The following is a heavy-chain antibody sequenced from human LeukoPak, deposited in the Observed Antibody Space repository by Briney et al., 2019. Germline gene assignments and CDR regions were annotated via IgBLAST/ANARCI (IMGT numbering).Heavy chain of an antibody. V-gene: IGHV3-53*01. CDR1: GLTVSSNY. D-gene: IGHD2-2*01. CDR2: IYSGGTT. CDR3: AKRIVAVADAMAPAGY. Sequence: GGSLRLSCAASGLTVSSNYMTWVRQAQGKGLEWVSIIYSGGTTYYADSVKGRFTISRDNSKNTLYLQMNSLRAEDTAVYYCAKRIVAVADAMAPAGYWGQGTLVTVSS. J-gene: IGHJ4*02.